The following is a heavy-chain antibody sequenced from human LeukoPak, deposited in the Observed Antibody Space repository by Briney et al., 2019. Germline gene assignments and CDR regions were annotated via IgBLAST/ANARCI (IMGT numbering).Heavy chain of an antibody. CDR1: GYTFTGYY. CDR2: INPNSGGT. D-gene: IGHD3-22*01. Sequence: ATVKVSCKASGYTFTGYYMHWVRHAPGQGLEWMVWINPNSGGTNYAQNFQGRVPMTRDTSISTADMELSRLRSDDTAVYYCARVRGITMIVVALSYWGQGTLVTVSS. J-gene: IGHJ4*02. V-gene: IGHV1-2*02. CDR3: ARVRGITMIVVALSY.